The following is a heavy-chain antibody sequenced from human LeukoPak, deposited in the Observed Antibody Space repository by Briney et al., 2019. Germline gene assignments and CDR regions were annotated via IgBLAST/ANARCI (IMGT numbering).Heavy chain of an antibody. J-gene: IGHJ5*02. CDR1: GGSISSSSYY. Sequence: PSETLSLTCTVSGGSISSSSYYWGWIRQPPGKGLEWIGSIYYSGSTYYNPSLKSRVTISVDTPKNQFSLKLSSVTAADTAVYYCASNPAYSSGWYRPPYNWFDPWGQGTLVTVSS. CDR2: IYYSGST. D-gene: IGHD6-19*01. CDR3: ASNPAYSSGWYRPPYNWFDP. V-gene: IGHV4-39*07.